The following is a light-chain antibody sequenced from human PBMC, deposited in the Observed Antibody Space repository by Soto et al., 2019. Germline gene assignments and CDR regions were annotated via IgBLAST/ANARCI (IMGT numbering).Light chain of an antibody. J-gene: IGLJ1*01. CDR2: EVS. CDR3: NSYTSSCSYV. V-gene: IGLV2-14*01. CDR1: SSDVGGYSF. Sequence: QSVLTQPASVSGSPGQSITISCTGTSSDVGGYSFVSWYQHHPGKAPKLMIYEVSNRPSGVSNRFSGSKSGNTASLTISGLLPEDEADYYCNSYTSSCSYVFGTGTKVTVL.